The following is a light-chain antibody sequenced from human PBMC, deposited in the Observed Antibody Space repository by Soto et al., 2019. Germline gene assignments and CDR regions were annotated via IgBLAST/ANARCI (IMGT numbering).Light chain of an antibody. CDR3: SSNAGSNNLV. CDR2: EVS. J-gene: IGLJ2*01. V-gene: IGLV2-8*01. CDR1: SSDVGDYNY. Sequence: QSVLTQPPSASGTPGQSVTIPCTGTSSDVGDYNYVSWYQQHPGKAPKLMIYEVSRRPSGVPDRFSGSKSGNTASLTVSGLQAEDDADYYCSSNAGSNNLVFGGGTKLTV.